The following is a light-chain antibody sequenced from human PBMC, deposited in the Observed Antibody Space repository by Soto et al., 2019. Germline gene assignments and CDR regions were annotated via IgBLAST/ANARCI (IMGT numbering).Light chain of an antibody. CDR1: SSDVWKYNL. CDR3: CAYAATYTYV. CDR2: QGY. Sequence: QSALTQPASVSGSPGQSITISCTGTSSDVWKYNLVSWYQQHPGKAPKVMILQGYKRPSGVSNRFSGSKFGNTASLTISGLQAEDAAEYYCCAYAATYTYVFGTGTKVTVL. J-gene: IGLJ1*01. V-gene: IGLV2-23*01.